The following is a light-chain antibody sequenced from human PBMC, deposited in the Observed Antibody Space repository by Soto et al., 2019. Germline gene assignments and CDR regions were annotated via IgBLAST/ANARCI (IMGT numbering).Light chain of an antibody. V-gene: IGLV1-44*01. Sequence: QSVLTQPPSASGTPGQRVTISCSGSSSNIGDNAVNWYQQVPGTAPKLLIYSNNQRPSGVPDRFSGSKSGTSASLAISGLQSEDEADYYCAAWDDSLNGQVFGTGTKVTVL. CDR2: SNN. CDR1: SSNIGDNA. J-gene: IGLJ1*01. CDR3: AAWDDSLNGQV.